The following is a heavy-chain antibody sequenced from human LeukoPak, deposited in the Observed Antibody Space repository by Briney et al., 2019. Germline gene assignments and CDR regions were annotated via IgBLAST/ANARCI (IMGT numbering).Heavy chain of an antibody. J-gene: IGHJ4*02. CDR3: AKDHVVVTADFDS. CDR2: IIPVLGVV. D-gene: IGHD2-21*02. CDR1: GGTFITYG. Sequence: SVTVSCKSSGGTFITYGIIWVRQAPGQGLEWMGRIIPVLGVVNYAQKFQGRVTITADKSTSTAYMELTGLRSEDTAVYYCAKDHVVVTADFDSWGQGTLVTVSS. V-gene: IGHV1-69*04.